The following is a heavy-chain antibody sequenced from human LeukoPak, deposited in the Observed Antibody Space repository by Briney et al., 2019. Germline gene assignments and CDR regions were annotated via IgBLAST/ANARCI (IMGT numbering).Heavy chain of an antibody. Sequence: GGSLRLSCAASGFTFSGYTINWVRQAPGKGLEWVSSISSSSSYIYYADSVKGRFTISRHNAKNSLYLQMNSLRAEDTAVYYCARAGSGYEDDFDYWGQGTLVTVSS. CDR2: ISSSSSYI. CDR3: ARAGSGYEDDFDY. J-gene: IGHJ4*02. V-gene: IGHV3-21*01. D-gene: IGHD5-12*01. CDR1: GFTFSGYT.